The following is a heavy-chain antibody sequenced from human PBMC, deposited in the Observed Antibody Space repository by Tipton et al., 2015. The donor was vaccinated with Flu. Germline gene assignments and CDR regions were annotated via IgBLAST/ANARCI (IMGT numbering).Heavy chain of an antibody. CDR2: ASARGIT. J-gene: IGHJ5*02. Sequence: TLSLTCTVSGGSMTSGTYYWSWIRQPAGKGLEWIGRASARGITDYNPSLESRVTISVDASKNQFTLRLSSVTAADTAVYYCARRDYSNYVSEPKNWFDPWGQGILVTVSS. V-gene: IGHV4-61*02. CDR3: ARRDYSNYVSEPKNWFDP. D-gene: IGHD4-11*01. CDR1: GGSMTSGTYY.